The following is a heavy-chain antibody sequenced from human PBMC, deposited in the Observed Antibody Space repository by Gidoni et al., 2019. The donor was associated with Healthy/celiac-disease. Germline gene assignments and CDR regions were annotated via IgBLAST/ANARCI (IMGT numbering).Heavy chain of an antibody. V-gene: IGHV6-1*01. D-gene: IGHD4-17*01. CDR1: GDSVSSNSAA. J-gene: IGHJ3*02. CDR2: TYYRSKWYN. CDR3: ARDAVRDYGGTVGLGNAFDI. Sequence: QVQLQQSGPGLVKPSQTLSLTCAISGDSVSSNSAAWNWIRQSPSRGLEWLGRTYYRSKWYNDYAVSVKSRITINPDTSKNQFSLQLNSVTPEDTAVYYCARDAVRDYGGTVGLGNAFDIWGQGTMVTVSS.